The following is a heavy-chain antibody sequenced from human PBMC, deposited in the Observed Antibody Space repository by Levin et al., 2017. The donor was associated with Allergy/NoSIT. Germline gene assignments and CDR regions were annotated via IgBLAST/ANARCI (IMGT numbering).Heavy chain of an antibody. CDR3: ARGSLGGSGTYSYGRRTARYWYFDR. V-gene: IGHV3-53*01. D-gene: IGHD3-10*01. CDR2: LYSGGST. J-gene: IGHJ2*01. CDR1: GFTVSNNY. Sequence: GESLKISCAASGFTVSNNYMSWVRQAPGKGLEWVSVLYSGGSTYYADSVKDRVTISRDSSKNTLDLQMNSLRVEDTAVYYCARGSLGGSGTYSYGRRTARYWYFDRWGRGTLVTVSS.